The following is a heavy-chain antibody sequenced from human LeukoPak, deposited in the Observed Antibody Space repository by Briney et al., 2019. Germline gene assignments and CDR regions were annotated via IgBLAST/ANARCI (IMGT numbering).Heavy chain of an antibody. Sequence: SETLSLTCAVYGGSFSGYYWSWIRQPPGKGLEWIGEINHSGSTNYNPSLKSRVTISVDTSKNQFSLKLSSVTAADTAVYYCARDSSGWYGSAFDIWGQGTMVTVSS. V-gene: IGHV4-34*01. D-gene: IGHD6-19*01. CDR2: INHSGST. CDR3: ARDSSGWYGSAFDI. CDR1: GGSFSGYY. J-gene: IGHJ3*02.